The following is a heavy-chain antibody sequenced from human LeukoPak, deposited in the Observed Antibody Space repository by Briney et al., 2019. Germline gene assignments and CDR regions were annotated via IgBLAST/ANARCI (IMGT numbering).Heavy chain of an antibody. J-gene: IGHJ4*02. V-gene: IGHV1-69*04. Sequence: SVKASCKASGGTFSSYAISWVRQAPGQGLEWMGRIIPILGIANYAQKFQGRVTITADKSTSTAYMELSSLRSEDTAVYYCARDHSGSHPLTDYWGQGTLVTVSS. CDR3: ARDHSGSHPLTDY. CDR1: GGTFSSYA. CDR2: IIPILGIA. D-gene: IGHD1-26*01.